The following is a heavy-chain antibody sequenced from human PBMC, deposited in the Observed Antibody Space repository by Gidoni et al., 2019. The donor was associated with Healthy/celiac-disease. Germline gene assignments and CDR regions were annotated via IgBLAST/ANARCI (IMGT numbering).Heavy chain of an antibody. CDR2: INHSGST. Sequence: QVQLQQWGAGLLKPSETLSLTCAVYGGSFSGYYWSWIRQPPGKWLEWIGEINHSGSTNYNPSLKSRVTISVDTSKNQFSLKLSSVTAADTAVYYCARGYSYGPGDWFDPWGQGTLVTVSS. V-gene: IGHV4-34*01. D-gene: IGHD5-18*01. CDR1: GGSFSGYY. CDR3: ARGYSYGPGDWFDP. J-gene: IGHJ5*02.